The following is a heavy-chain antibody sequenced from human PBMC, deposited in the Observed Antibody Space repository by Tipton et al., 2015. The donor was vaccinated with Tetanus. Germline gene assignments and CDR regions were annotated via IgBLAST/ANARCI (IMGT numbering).Heavy chain of an antibody. V-gene: IGHV4-34*01. CDR2: INHCGNS. Sequence: TLSLTCAVYGGSFSGYHWSWIRQSPRKGLEWIGEINHCGNSSYNPSLKSRVTISVDSSKNHLSLNLTTVTAADTAVYYCARSLKQRFRVGDYWGQGTLVPVSS. D-gene: IGHD6-25*01. J-gene: IGHJ4*02. CDR3: ARSLKQRFRVGDY. CDR1: GGSFSGYH.